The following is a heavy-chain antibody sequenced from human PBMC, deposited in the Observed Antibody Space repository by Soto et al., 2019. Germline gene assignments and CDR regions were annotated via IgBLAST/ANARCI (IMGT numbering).Heavy chain of an antibody. D-gene: IGHD3-9*01. CDR3: AKGGLGTFYIYGLDV. J-gene: IGHJ6*02. CDR2: ISGSGDYT. V-gene: IGHV3-23*01. Sequence: GGSLRLSCAASGFTFSSRAMSWVRKAPGKGLEWVSCISGSGDYTSHADSVKGRFTISRDNSKNTLYLQMDSLRAEDTAVYYCAKGGLGTFYIYGLDVWGQGTTVTVSS. CDR1: GFTFSSRA.